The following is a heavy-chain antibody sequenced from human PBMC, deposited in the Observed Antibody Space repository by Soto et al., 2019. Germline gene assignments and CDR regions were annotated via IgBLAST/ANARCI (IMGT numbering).Heavy chain of an antibody. CDR2: IYYSGNA. J-gene: IGHJ4*02. CDR3: AGGGGQQLPPLD. D-gene: IGHD6-13*01. Sequence: QVQLQESGPGLVKPSETLSLTCTVSGVSISSYYWSWIRQPPGKGRGWIGYIYYSGNASYNPPLKGRVTVSMDASTNWVARGLISVTAADSAVYCCAGGGGQQLPPLDWGEGTLVTVSS. CDR1: GVSISSYY. V-gene: IGHV4-59*08.